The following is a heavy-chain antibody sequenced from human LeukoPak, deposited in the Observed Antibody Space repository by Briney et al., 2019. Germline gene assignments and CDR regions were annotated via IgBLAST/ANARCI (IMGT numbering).Heavy chain of an antibody. CDR3: ARSRYFNYYMDV. D-gene: IGHD3-9*01. CDR1: GGSISSSSYY. V-gene: IGHV4-61*05. J-gene: IGHJ6*03. Sequence: SETLSLTCTVSGGSISSSSYYWGWIRQPPGKGLEWIGYIYYSGSTNYNPSLKSRVTISVDTSKNQFSLKLSSVTAADTAVYYCARSRYFNYYMDVWGKGTTVTISS. CDR2: IYYSGST.